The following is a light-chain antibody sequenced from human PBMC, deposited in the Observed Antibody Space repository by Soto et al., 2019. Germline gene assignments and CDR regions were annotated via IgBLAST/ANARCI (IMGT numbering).Light chain of an antibody. Sequence: DIQLTQSPSFLSASVGDRVTITCRASQDIRSYLAWFQQQPGKAPKLLIYGASTLQSGVPSGFSGSGSGTEFTLTISSLQPEDFATYYCQQVKSYPLTFGGGTKVEIK. CDR2: GAS. CDR3: QQVKSYPLT. J-gene: IGKJ4*01. V-gene: IGKV1-9*01. CDR1: QDIRSY.